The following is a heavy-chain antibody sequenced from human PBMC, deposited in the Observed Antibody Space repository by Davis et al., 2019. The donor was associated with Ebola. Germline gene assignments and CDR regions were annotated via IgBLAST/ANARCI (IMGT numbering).Heavy chain of an antibody. V-gene: IGHV3-30*18. D-gene: IGHD1-26*01. J-gene: IGHJ4*02. CDR1: GLTFNSYG. CDR2: ISYDGRNT. CDR3: AKDLVGAAEGYFDY. Sequence: GESLKISCAASGLTFNSYGMHWVRQAPGKGLEWVALISYDGRNTYYADSVKGRFTISRDNSKNTLYLQMNSLRVEDTALYYCAKDLVGAAEGYFDYWGQGTLVTVSS.